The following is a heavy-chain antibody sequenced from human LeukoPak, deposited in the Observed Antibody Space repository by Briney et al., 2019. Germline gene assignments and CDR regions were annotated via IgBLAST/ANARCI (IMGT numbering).Heavy chain of an antibody. J-gene: IGHJ4*02. CDR2: IYHSGST. CDR3: ARDGYGGVDY. V-gene: IGHV4-59*01. CDR1: GGSISTYY. Sequence: SETLSLTCTVSGGSISTYYWSWIRQSPGKGLEWIGYIYHSGSTKYNPSLKSRVTISVDTSKKQFSLKLSSVTAADTAVYYCARDGYGGVDYWGQGTLVTVSS. D-gene: IGHD3-10*01.